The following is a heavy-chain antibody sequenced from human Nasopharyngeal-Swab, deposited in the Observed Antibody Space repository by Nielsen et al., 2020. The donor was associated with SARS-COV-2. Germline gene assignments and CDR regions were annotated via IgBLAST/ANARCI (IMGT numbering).Heavy chain of an antibody. D-gene: IGHD6-13*01. CDR1: GFTFSSYS. J-gene: IGHJ4*02. CDR2: ISSSSSYI. CDR3: ARDSSSWYDYCDY. V-gene: IGHV3-21*01. Sequence: GESPKISCAASGFTFSSYSMNWVRQAPGKGLEWVSSISSSSSYIYYADSVKGRFTISRDNAKNSLYLQMNSLRAEDTAVYYCARDSSSWYDYCDYWGQGTLVTVSS.